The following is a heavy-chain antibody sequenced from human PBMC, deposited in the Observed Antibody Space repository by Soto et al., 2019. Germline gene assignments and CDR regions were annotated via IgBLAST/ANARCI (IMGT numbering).Heavy chain of an antibody. CDR2: IYYSGST. CDR3: ARARWGDFWSGYFHYYYYYMDV. Sequence: SETLSLTCTVFGGSISSGGYYWSWIRQHPGKGLEWIGYIYYSGSTYYNPSLKSRVTISVDTSKNQFSLKLSSVTAADTAVYYCARARWGDFWSGYFHYYYYYMDVWGKGTTVTVSS. CDR1: GGSISSGGYY. J-gene: IGHJ6*03. V-gene: IGHV4-31*03. D-gene: IGHD3-3*01.